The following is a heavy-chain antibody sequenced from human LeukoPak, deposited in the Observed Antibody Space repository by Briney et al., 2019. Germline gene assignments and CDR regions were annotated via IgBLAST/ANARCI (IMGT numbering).Heavy chain of an antibody. CDR3: AKGTHYDILTGRYYYYYMDV. CDR1: GFTFSSYG. J-gene: IGHJ6*03. CDR2: ISGSGGST. Sequence: GGSLRLSCAASGFTFSSYGMSWVRQAPGKGLEWVSAISGSGGSTYYADSVKGRFTISRDNSKNTLYLQMNSLRAEDTAVYYCAKGTHYDILTGRYYYYYMDVWGKGTTVTISS. D-gene: IGHD3-9*01. V-gene: IGHV3-23*01.